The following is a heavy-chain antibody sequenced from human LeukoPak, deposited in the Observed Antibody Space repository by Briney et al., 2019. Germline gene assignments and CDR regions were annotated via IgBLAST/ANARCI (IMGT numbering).Heavy chain of an antibody. V-gene: IGHV1-69*13. D-gene: IGHD6-19*01. CDR3: ARVLFYSSGNKSNRVDY. CDR1: GGTFSSYG. Sequence: ASVKVSCKASGGTFSSYGISWVRQAPGQGLEGMGGIIPIFGTANYAQKFQGRVTISADESTSTAYVELSSLRSEDTAVYYCARVLFYSSGNKSNRVDYWGQGTLVTVSS. CDR2: IIPIFGTA. J-gene: IGHJ4*02.